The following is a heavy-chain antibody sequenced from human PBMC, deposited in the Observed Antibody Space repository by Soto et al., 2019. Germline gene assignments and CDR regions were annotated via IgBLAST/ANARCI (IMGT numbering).Heavy chain of an antibody. D-gene: IGHD3-3*01. CDR2: LSTDGSTP. CDR3: AKSYDLWSPYLSFGDQRDP. V-gene: IGHV3-30*16. Sequence: GGSLRLSCAASGFIFGSYAMNWVRQVPGKGPEWVAVLSTDGSTPYYADSVRGRFTISRDNSKNTLFLQMNSLRPEDTAIYFCAKSYDLWSPYLSFGDQRDPWGQGTLVTVSS. J-gene: IGHJ5*02. CDR1: GFIFGSYA.